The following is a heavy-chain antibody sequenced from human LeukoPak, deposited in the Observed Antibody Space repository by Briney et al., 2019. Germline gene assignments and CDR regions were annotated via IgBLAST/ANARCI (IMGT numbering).Heavy chain of an antibody. V-gene: IGHV4-39*01. CDR3: ARSYSNQPFDY. J-gene: IGHJ4*02. CDR2: IYYSGTT. Sequence: PGGSLRLSCAASGFTFSNYAMSWVRQPPGKGLEWIGSIYYSGTTYYNPSLRSRITISVDTSDNQFSLKLASVTAADTAVYHCARSYSNQPFDYWGQGTLVTVSS. D-gene: IGHD4-11*01. CDR1: GFTFSNYA.